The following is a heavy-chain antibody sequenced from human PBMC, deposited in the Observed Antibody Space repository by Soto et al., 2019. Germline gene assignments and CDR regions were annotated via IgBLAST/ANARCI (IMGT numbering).Heavy chain of an antibody. CDR1: GDSIIRSF. Sequence: QVQLQESGPRLVKSSETLSLVCSVSGDSIIRSFWGWVRQSPGKGLQYIGYISDSGVTDYNPSLKPRVTISVDTSKNQFSLTRTSVTAADTAVYYCARGAGDFSGPDSFDIWGQGTMGTVSS. J-gene: IGHJ3*02. D-gene: IGHD3-10*01. V-gene: IGHV4-59*12. CDR2: ISDSGVT. CDR3: ARGAGDFSGPDSFDI.